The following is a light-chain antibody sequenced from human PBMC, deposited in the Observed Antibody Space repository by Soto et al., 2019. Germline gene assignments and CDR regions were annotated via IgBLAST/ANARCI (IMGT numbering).Light chain of an antibody. CDR2: GVY. V-gene: IGKV3-20*01. CDR3: KQYGTSLWT. J-gene: IGKJ1*01. CDR1: QSVGSRS. Sequence: EIVLTQSPGTLSLSPGERATLSCRASQSVGSRSLAWYQQKPGQAPRLLIFGVYSRATGIQDRFSGSGSGTDFTLTIRRLEPEDFAVYYCKQYGTSLWTFGQGTKVDI.